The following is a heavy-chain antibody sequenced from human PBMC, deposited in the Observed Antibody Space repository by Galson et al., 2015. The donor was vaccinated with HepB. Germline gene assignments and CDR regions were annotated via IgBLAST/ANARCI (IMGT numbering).Heavy chain of an antibody. CDR1: GFTVSSNY. J-gene: IGHJ3*02. CDR3: ARVLYCGGDCYWDAFDI. Sequence: SLRLSCAASGFTVSSNYMSWVRQAPGKGLEWVSVIYSGGSTYYADSVKGRFTISRDNSKNTLYLQMNSLRAEDTAVYYCARVLYCGGDCYWDAFDIWGQGTMVTVSS. CDR2: IYSGGST. D-gene: IGHD2-21*02. V-gene: IGHV3-66*02.